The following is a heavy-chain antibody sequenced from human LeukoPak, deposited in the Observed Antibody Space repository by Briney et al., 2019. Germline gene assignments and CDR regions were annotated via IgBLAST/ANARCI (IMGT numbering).Heavy chain of an antibody. CDR2: LAWNSDNV. Sequence: PGGSLRLSCAASGFTFDDYAMHWVRQAPGKGLEWVSTLAWNSDNVHYADSVKGRFTISRDNARNSLYLQMDSLRPEDTALYFCAKGSGPVRFSGHVLDYWGQGTLATVSS. J-gene: IGHJ4*02. CDR3: AKGSGPVRFSGHVLDY. D-gene: IGHD5-12*01. V-gene: IGHV3-9*01. CDR1: GFTFDDYA.